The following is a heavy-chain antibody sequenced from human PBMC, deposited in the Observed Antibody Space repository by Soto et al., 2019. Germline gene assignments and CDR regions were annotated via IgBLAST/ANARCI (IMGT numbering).Heavy chain of an antibody. CDR2: IYYSGST. CDR3: VSFTYYDILPGYDGRHAWFDP. CDR1: GGSISSYY. V-gene: IGHV4-59*01. Sequence: SETLSLTCTVSGGSISSYYWSWIRQPPGKGLEWIGYIYYSGSTNYNPSLKSRVTISVDTSKNQFSLKLSSVTAVDKAVYYCVSFTYYDILPGYDGRHAWFDPWGQGTLVTVSS. D-gene: IGHD3-9*01. J-gene: IGHJ5*02.